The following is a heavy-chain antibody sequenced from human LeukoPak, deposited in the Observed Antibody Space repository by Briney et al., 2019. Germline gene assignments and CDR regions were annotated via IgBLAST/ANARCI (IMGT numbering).Heavy chain of an antibody. D-gene: IGHD6-19*01. V-gene: IGHV3-23*01. CDR3: AKDMGYSSGIDY. CDR1: GFTFSSYA. CDR2: ISGSGGST. J-gene: IGHJ4*02. Sequence: PGGSLRLSCAASGFTFSSYAMSWVRQAPGKGLDGVSAISGSGGSTYYADSVKGRFTISRDNSKNTLYLQMNSLRAEDTAVYYCAKDMGYSSGIDYWGQGTLVTVSS.